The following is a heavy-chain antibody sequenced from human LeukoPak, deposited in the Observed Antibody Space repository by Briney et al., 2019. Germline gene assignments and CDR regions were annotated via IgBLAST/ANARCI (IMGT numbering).Heavy chain of an antibody. D-gene: IGHD6-19*01. J-gene: IGHJ3*02. Sequence: GGSLRLSCAASGFTFSSYAMNWVRQAPGKGLEWVSIISGSGDNTYYTDSVKGRFTISRDNSKNTLFLQMNSLRAEDTAVYYCAKCSENGGWYGGSFDIWGQGTMVTVSS. CDR2: ISGSGDNT. V-gene: IGHV3-23*01. CDR3: AKCSENGGWYGGSFDI. CDR1: GFTFSSYA.